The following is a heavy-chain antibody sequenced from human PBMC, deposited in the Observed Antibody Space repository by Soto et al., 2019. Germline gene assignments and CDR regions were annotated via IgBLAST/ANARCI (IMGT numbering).Heavy chain of an antibody. CDR2: ISSSSSTI. V-gene: IGHV3-48*01. CDR1: GFTFSSYS. CDR3: ARDYYGDYFEYFQH. D-gene: IGHD4-17*01. Sequence: GGSLRLSCAASGFTFSSYSMNWVRQAPGKGLEWVSYISSSSSTIYYADSVKGRFTISRDNAKNSLYLQMNSLRAEDTAVYYCARDYYGDYFEYFQHCGQGTLVTVSS. J-gene: IGHJ1*01.